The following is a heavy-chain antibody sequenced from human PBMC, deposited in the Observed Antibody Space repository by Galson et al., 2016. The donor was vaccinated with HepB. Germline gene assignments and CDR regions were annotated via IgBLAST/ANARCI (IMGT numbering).Heavy chain of an antibody. CDR2: IIPLFGIA. V-gene: IGHV1-69*10. D-gene: IGHD2-8*01. J-gene: IGHJ6*02. CDR3: ARVKDRFGICNGGTCYGNGMDI. Sequence: SVKVSCTASGFTFTSYGVSWVRQAPGQGPEWMGGIIPLFGIADYTQKFQDRVTITADKSTSTAYMELSSLSSEDTAVYYCARVKDRFGICNGGTCYGNGMDIWGQGTTVTVSS. CDR1: GFTFTSYG.